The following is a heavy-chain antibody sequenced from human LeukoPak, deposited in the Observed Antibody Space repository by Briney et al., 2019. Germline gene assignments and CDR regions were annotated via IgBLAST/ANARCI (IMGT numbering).Heavy chain of an antibody. CDR2: INHSGST. Sequence: SETLSLACAVYGGSFSGYYWSWIRQPPGKGLEWIGEINHSGSTNYNPSLKSRVTISVDTSKNQFSLKLSSVTAADTAVYYCARIGVRGVRKNSLGYWGQGTLVTVSS. CDR3: ARIGVRGVRKNSLGY. D-gene: IGHD3-10*01. J-gene: IGHJ4*02. CDR1: GGSFSGYY. V-gene: IGHV4-34*01.